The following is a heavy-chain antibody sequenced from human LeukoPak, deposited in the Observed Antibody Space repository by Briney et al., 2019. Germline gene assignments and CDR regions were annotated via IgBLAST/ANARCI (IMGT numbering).Heavy chain of an antibody. CDR2: ISGSGDST. CDR1: GFTFSSYA. Sequence: GGSLRLSCEASGFTFSSYAMSWVRQAPGKGLEWVSVISGSGDSTYYADSVEGRCTSARDNSKDALYLQMNSLRAEDTAVYYCARVGYSGYDYDYWGQGTLVTVSS. CDR3: ARVGYSGYDYDY. V-gene: IGHV3-23*01. J-gene: IGHJ4*02. D-gene: IGHD5-12*01.